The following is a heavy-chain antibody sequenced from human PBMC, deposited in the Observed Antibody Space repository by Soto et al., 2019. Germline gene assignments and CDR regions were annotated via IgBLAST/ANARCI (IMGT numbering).Heavy chain of an antibody. D-gene: IGHD2-15*01. CDR2: IYYSGST. CDR1: GGSISSGGYY. CDR3: ARASYCSGGSCADDY. Sequence: SETLSLTCTVSGGSISSGGYYWSWIRQHPGKGLEWIGYIYYSGSTYYNPSLKSRVTISVDTPKNQFSLKLSSVTAADTAVYYCARASYCSGGSCADDYWGQGTRVTVS. V-gene: IGHV4-31*03. J-gene: IGHJ4*02.